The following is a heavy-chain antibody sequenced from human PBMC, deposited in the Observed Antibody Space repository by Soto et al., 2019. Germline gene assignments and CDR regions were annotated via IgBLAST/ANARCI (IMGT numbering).Heavy chain of an antibody. Sequence: QVQLQESGPGLVKPSETLSLTCSVSGGSVSNASFYWTWIRQAPGTGLEYIGYIFYTGVTNYNPSLSSRVTSYLDTSKNHFSLKLNSMTAADTAVYYRVRVLDSSWYADLWGRGTLVTVSS. CDR2: IFYTGVT. CDR1: GGSVSNASFY. CDR3: VRVLDSSWYADL. D-gene: IGHD3-22*01. V-gene: IGHV4-61*03. J-gene: IGHJ2*01.